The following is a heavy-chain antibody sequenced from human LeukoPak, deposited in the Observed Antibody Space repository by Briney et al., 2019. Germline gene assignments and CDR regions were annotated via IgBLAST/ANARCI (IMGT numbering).Heavy chain of an antibody. CDR2: INPNSGGT. D-gene: IGHD5-18*01. CDR3: ARPMDTAMVRPGY. J-gene: IGHJ4*02. Sequence: GASVKVSCKASGYTFTGYYMHWVRQAPGQGLEWMGWINPNSGGTNYAQKFQGRVTMTRDTSISTAYMELSRLRSDDTAVYYCARPMDTAMVRPGYWGQGTLVTVSS. V-gene: IGHV1-2*02. CDR1: GYTFTGYY.